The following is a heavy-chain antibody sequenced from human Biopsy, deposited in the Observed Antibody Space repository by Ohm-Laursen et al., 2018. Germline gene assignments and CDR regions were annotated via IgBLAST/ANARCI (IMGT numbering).Heavy chain of an antibody. CDR1: GGTFNSYT. V-gene: IGHV1-69*13. J-gene: IGHJ5*02. Sequence: GASVTVSCTTSGGTFNSYTINWVRLAPGRGLEWMGGIIGIFRTAHYAQKFQGRVTITADEFMSTAYMELSSLRSEDTAVYYCARGGGYNWNNGWFDPWGQGTLVTVSS. CDR3: ARGGGYNWNNGWFDP. D-gene: IGHD1/OR15-1a*01. CDR2: IIGIFRTA.